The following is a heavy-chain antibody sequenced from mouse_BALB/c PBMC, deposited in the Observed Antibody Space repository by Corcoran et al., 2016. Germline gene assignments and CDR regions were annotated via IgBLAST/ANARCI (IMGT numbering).Heavy chain of an antibody. Sequence: QVQLQQSGAELMKPGDSVKLSCKATGYTFSSYWIEWVKKRPGHGLEWIGEILPGSGSTNYNEKFKGKATFTADTSSNTAYMQLSRLTSEDSAVDYCARSHGSSRAWCAYWGQGALVTVSA. CDR2: ILPGSGST. V-gene: IGHV1-9*01. J-gene: IGHJ3*01. D-gene: IGHD1-1*01. CDR3: ARSHGSSRAWCAY. CDR1: GYTFSSYW.